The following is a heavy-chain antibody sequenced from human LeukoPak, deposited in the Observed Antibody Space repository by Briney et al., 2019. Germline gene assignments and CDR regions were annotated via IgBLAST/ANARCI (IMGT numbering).Heavy chain of an antibody. Sequence: GGSLRLSCAASGFTFSNYAMSWVRQAPGKGLEWVSDISNSGGSTYYADSVKGRFTMSRDNSKNTLYLQMISLRAEDTAVYYCAKGGYYGSGSSSHFDYWGQGTLVTVSS. J-gene: IGHJ4*02. CDR1: GFTFSNYA. CDR2: ISNSGGST. V-gene: IGHV3-23*01. D-gene: IGHD3-10*01. CDR3: AKGGYYGSGSSSHFDY.